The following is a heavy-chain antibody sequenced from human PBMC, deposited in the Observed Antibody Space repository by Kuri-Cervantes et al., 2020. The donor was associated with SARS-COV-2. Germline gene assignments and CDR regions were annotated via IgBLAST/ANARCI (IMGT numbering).Heavy chain of an antibody. CDR2: INDDGDRT. D-gene: IGHD2-2*01. J-gene: IGHJ6*02. V-gene: IGHV3-23*01. CDR3: AKDSGYQLHYVYYYYGMDV. CDR1: GFSFKTYA. Sequence: GSLRLPCEASGFSFKTYAMSWVRQGPGKGLEWVSGINDDGDRTYYADSVKGRFTISRDNFKNILYLQMSSLRVEDTGVYYCAKDSGYQLHYVYYYYGMDVWGQGTTVTVSS.